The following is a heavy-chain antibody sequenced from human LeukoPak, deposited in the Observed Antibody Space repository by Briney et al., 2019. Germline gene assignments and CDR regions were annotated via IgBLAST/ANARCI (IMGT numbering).Heavy chain of an antibody. V-gene: IGHV3-23*01. CDR3: ARRGASTGAFDI. D-gene: IGHD1-26*01. CDR1: GFTFSSYG. Sequence: GGTLRLSCAASGFTFSSYGMSWVRQAPGKGLEWVSAISGSGGSTYYADSVKGRFTISSDNDKNTLDLQMNSLRAEDTAVYYCARRGASTGAFDIWGQGTMVTVSS. J-gene: IGHJ3*02. CDR2: ISGSGGST.